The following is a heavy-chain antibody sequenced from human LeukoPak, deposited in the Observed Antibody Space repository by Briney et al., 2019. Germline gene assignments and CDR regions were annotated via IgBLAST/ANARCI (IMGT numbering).Heavy chain of an antibody. D-gene: IGHD3-3*01. J-gene: IGHJ3*02. CDR2: ISSSSSYI. V-gene: IGHV3-21*01. CDR3: ARDYDFWSGHSEGAFDI. Sequence: PGGSQRLSCAASGFTFSSYSMNWVRQAPGKGLEWVSSISSSSSYIYYADSVKGRFTISRDNAKNSLYLQMNSLRAEDTAVYYCARDYDFWSGHSEGAFDIWGQGTMVTVSS. CDR1: GFTFSSYS.